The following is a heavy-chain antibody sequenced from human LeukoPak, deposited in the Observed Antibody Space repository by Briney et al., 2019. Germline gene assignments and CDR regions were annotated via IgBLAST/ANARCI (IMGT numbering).Heavy chain of an antibody. CDR3: TREYSAHSDF. D-gene: IGHD4-11*01. CDR2: IHYTGSA. V-gene: IGHV4-39*02. Sequence: SETLSLTCTVSAGSISTNNYYWNWIRQPPEQGLEWIGSIHYTGSAWYSPSLKSRVTISVDTSKNQFSLRLNSVTAADTAVYFCTREYSAHSDFWGQGALVTVSS. CDR1: AGSISTNNYY. J-gene: IGHJ4*02.